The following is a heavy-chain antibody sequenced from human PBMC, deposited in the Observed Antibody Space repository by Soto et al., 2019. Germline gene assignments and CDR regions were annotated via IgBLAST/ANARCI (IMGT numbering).Heavy chain of an antibody. J-gene: IGHJ4*02. CDR3: AVRKTGSFFDY. CDR2: ISGSGDST. Sequence: GGSLRLSCAASGFTFRTYAMSWVRQAPGKGLEWVSAISGSGDSTYYTDSVKGRFTISRDNSKNTLYLQMNSLRAEDTAVYYCAVRKTGSFFDYWGQGTLVTVSS. CDR1: GFTFRTYA. D-gene: IGHD1-26*01. V-gene: IGHV3-23*01.